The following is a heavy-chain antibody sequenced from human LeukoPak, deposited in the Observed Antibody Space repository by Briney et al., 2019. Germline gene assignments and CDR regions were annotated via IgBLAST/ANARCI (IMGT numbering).Heavy chain of an antibody. CDR2: ISGSGGST. Sequence: PGGSLRLSCAASGFTFSSYAMSWVRQAPGKGLEWVSAISGSGGSTYYADSVKGRFTISRDNSKNTLYLQMNSLRAEDTAVYYCAKATGGSGQQLYRDWGQGTLVTVSS. V-gene: IGHV3-23*01. J-gene: IGHJ4*02. CDR3: AKATGGSGQQLYRD. CDR1: GFTFSSYA. D-gene: IGHD3-10*01.